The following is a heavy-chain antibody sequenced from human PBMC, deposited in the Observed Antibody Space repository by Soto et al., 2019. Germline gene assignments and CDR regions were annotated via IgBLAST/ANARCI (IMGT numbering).Heavy chain of an antibody. CDR2: IWYDGSNK. V-gene: IGHV3-33*01. CDR1: GFTFSSYG. Sequence: GGSLRLSCAASGFTFSSYGMHWVRQAPGKGLEWVAVIWYDGSNKYYADSVKGRFTISRDNSKNTLYLQMNSLRAEDTAVYYFALYWVPGYYYYGMDVWGQGTTVTVS. CDR3: ALYWVPGYYYYGMDV. J-gene: IGHJ6*02. D-gene: IGHD2-2*01.